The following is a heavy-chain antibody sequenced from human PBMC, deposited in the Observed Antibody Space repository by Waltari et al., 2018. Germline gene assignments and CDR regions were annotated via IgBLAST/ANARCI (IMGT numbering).Heavy chain of an antibody. CDR2: INWNGGST. CDR3: ARVRARGTLLLWFGELGY. J-gene: IGHJ4*02. Sequence: EVQLVESGGGVVRPGGSLRLSCAASGFTFDDYGMSWVRQAPGKGLEWVSGINWNGGSTGYADSVKGRFTISRDNAKNSLYLQMNSLRAEDTALYYCARVRARGTLLLWFGELGYWGQGTLVTVSS. CDR1: GFTFDDYG. D-gene: IGHD3-10*01. V-gene: IGHV3-20*04.